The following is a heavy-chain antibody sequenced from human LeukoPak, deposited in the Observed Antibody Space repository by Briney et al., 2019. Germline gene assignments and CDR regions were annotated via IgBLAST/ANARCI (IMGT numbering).Heavy chain of an antibody. CDR1: GGSFSGYY. J-gene: IGHJ5*02. V-gene: IGHV4-34*01. Sequence: SETLSLTCAVYGGSFSGYYWSWLRQPPGKGLEWIGEINHSGSTNYNPSLKSRVTISVDTSKNQFSLKLSSVTAADTAVYYCARGVDGSGSYSRYNWFDPWGQGTLVTVSS. D-gene: IGHD3-10*01. CDR3: ARGVDGSGSYSRYNWFDP. CDR2: INHSGST.